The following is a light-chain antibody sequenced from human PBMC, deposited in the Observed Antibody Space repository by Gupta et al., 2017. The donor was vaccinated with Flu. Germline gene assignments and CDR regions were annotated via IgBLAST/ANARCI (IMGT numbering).Light chain of an antibody. V-gene: IGKV1-5*03. CDR2: RAS. Sequence: SPSTLSASVGDRVAIPSRASQSMSRWLAWYQQKPRKAPKLLIYRASSLESGVPSRFSGSGSGXEFTLTXSSLQPDDFATYYWQQYNTPWTFGXGTKVEIK. CDR3: QQYNTPWT. J-gene: IGKJ1*01. CDR1: QSMSRW.